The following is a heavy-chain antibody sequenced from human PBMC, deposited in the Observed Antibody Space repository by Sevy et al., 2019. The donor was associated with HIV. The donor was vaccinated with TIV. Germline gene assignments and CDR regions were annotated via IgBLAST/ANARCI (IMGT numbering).Heavy chain of an antibody. CDR1: GFTFSSYS. J-gene: IGHJ6*03. Sequence: GGSLRLSCAASGFTFSSYSMNWVRQAPGKGLEWVSSISSSSSYIYYADSVKGRFTISRDNAKNSLYLQMNSLRAEDTAVYDCARDGAVPAANYYYMDVWGKGTTVTVSS. CDR3: ARDGAVPAANYYYMDV. V-gene: IGHV3-21*01. CDR2: ISSSSSYI. D-gene: IGHD2-2*01.